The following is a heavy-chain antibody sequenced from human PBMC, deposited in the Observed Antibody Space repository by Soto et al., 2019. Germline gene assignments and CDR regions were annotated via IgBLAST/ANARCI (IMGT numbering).Heavy chain of an antibody. D-gene: IGHD6-6*01. Sequence: ASVKVSCKASGYTFTAFVMHWVRQAPGKGLEWMGIINPSGGTTNYAQKFQGRVAMTWDTSTSTVYMDLSSLRSDDTAVYYCARAQYSSSSFVFDDWGPGTLVTVSS. CDR2: INPSGGTT. J-gene: IGHJ4*02. CDR1: GYTFTAFV. V-gene: IGHV1-46*01. CDR3: ARAQYSSSSFVFDD.